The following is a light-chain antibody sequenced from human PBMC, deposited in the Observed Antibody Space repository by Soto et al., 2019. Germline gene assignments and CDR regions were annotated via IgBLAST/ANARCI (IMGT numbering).Light chain of an antibody. CDR1: QSVSSY. Sequence: EIVLTQSPATLSLSPGERATLSCRASQSVSSYLAWYQQKPVQAPRLLIYDASYRSTGIPARFSGSGSGTDVSLTISIVEPEVLAGYYCQQRSNLSTVGQATRLAIK. CDR3: QQRSNLST. J-gene: IGKJ5*01. CDR2: DAS. V-gene: IGKV3-11*01.